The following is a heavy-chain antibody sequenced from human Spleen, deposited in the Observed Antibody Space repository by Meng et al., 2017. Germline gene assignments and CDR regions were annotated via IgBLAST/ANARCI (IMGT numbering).Heavy chain of an antibody. D-gene: IGHD4-11*01. CDR3: ARGPTTMAHDFDY. Sequence: QVQRPQWGAGLLKPSETLSFTCAAYGGSFSGYYWSWIRQPPGKGLEGIGEINHSGSTNYNPSLESRATISVDTSQNNLSLKLSSVTAADSAVYYCARGPTTMAHDFDYWGQGTLVTVSS. CDR1: GGSFSGYY. CDR2: INHSGST. V-gene: IGHV4-34*01. J-gene: IGHJ4*02.